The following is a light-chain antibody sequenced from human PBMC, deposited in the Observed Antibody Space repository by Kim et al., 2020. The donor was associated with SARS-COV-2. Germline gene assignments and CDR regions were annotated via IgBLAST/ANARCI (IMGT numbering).Light chain of an antibody. J-gene: IGLJ1*01. Sequence: GLCITIPCTGTSSDVGYYNSVSWYQQHPGKAPQLIIYDVSERASVVSHRFSGSQSGNTASLTISGLRDEDEADYYCSSHTTSSTYVFGSGTKVTVL. CDR1: SSDVGYYNS. V-gene: IGLV2-14*03. CDR3: SSHTTSSTYV. CDR2: DVS.